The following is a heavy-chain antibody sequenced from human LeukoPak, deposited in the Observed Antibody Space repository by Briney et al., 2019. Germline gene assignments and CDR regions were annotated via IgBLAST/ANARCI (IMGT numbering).Heavy chain of an antibody. V-gene: IGHV3-23*01. Sequence: PGGSLRLSCEASGYTFSNYAMMWIRQAPGKGLEWVSSIGGTTYYADPVRGRFTISRDNSKNTLYLQMNNLRAEDTALYYCTKLVDSAPSYWGQGTLVTVSS. D-gene: IGHD2-15*01. J-gene: IGHJ4*02. CDR1: GYTFSNYA. CDR3: TKLVDSAPSY. CDR2: IGGTT.